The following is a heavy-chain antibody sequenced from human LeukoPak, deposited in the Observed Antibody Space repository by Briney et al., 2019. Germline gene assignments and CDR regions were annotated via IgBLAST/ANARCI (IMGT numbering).Heavy chain of an antibody. CDR2: IYSSGST. Sequence: SETLSLTCTVSGGSISSGSYYWSWIRQPAGKGLEWIGRIYSSGSTNYNPSLKSRVTISVDTPKNQFSLKLSSVTAADTAVYYCARARPAYCSGGSCYSHYFDYWGQGTLVTVSS. J-gene: IGHJ4*02. CDR3: ARARPAYCSGGSCYSHYFDY. D-gene: IGHD2-15*01. CDR1: GGSISSGSYY. V-gene: IGHV4-61*02.